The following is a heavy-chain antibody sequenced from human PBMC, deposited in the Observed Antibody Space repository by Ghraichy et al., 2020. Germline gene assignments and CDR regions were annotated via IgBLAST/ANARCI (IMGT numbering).Heavy chain of an antibody. CDR2: IYTSGST. Sequence: SQTLTITCTVSGGSISSYYWSWIRQPAGKGLEWIGRIYTSGSTNYNPSLKSRVTMSVDTSKNQFSLKLSSVTAADTAVYYCANYGGNSPSDAFDIWGQGTMVTVSS. J-gene: IGHJ3*02. CDR1: GGSISSYY. CDR3: ANYGGNSPSDAFDI. D-gene: IGHD4-23*01. V-gene: IGHV4-4*07.